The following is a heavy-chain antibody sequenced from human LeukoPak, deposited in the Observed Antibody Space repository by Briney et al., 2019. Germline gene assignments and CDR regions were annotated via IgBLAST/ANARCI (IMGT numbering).Heavy chain of an antibody. D-gene: IGHD3-10*01. CDR2: IRYDGSNK. CDR3: AKDYYGSGSYYNGDPDY. CDR1: GFTFGSYG. J-gene: IGHJ4*02. V-gene: IGHV3-30*02. Sequence: PGGSLRLSCAASGFTFGSYGMHWVRQAPGKGLEWVAFIRYDGSNKYYADSVKGRFTISRDNSKNTLYLQMNSLRAEDTAVYYCAKDYYGSGSYYNGDPDYWGQGTLVTVSS.